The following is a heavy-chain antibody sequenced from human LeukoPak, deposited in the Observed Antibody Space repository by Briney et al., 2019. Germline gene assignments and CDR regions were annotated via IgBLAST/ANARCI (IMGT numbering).Heavy chain of an antibody. D-gene: IGHD6-13*01. CDR1: GFTFSGYS. CDR3: ARGGIYSQGFDY. V-gene: IGHV3-21*01. Sequence: GGSLRLSCAASGFTFSGYSMNWVRQTPGKGLEWVSSISTTSDYIHYADSLKGRVAISRDNAKNSLYLQMNSLRAEDTAVYYCARGGIYSQGFDYWGQGSLVTVSS. CDR2: ISTTSDYI. J-gene: IGHJ4*02.